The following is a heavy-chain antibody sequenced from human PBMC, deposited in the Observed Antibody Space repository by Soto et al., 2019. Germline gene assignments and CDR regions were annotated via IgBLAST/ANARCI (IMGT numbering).Heavy chain of an antibody. CDR3: ARDIDRGNILTGYYTSYCDY. D-gene: IGHD3-9*01. J-gene: IGHJ4*02. CDR1: GFTFSSYW. Sequence: EVQLVESGGGLVQTGGSLRLSCEASGFTFSSYWMSWVRQAPGKGLEWVANIQQDGSEKYYVDSVKGRFTISRDNAKNSLYLKMNRLRAEDTAVYYCARDIDRGNILTGYYTSYCDYGGQGTLVTVSS. V-gene: IGHV3-7*05. CDR2: IQQDGSEK.